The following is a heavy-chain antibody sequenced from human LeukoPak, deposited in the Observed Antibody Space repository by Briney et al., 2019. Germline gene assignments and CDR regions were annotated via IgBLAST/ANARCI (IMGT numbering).Heavy chain of an antibody. J-gene: IGHJ4*02. V-gene: IGHV1-18*01. CDR1: GYTFTSYG. CDR2: ISAYNGNT. Sequence: GASVKVSCKASGYTFTSYGISWVRQATGQGLEWMGWISAYNGNTNYAQKLQGRVTVTTDTSTSTAYMELRSLRSDDTAVYYCARDIMVRGVTASAYWGQGTLVTVSS. D-gene: IGHD3-10*01. CDR3: ARDIMVRGVTASAY.